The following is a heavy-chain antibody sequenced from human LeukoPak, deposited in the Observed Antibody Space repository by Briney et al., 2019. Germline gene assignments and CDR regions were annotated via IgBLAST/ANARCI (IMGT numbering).Heavy chain of an antibody. J-gene: IGHJ4*02. Sequence: GGSLRLSCAASGFPFSSYGIHWVRQAPGKGLEWVAVISSDGSNIYYGDSVQGRFIISRDNSINTVYLQMNSLRPEDTAVYYCAKARYGAGPFDYWGQGTLVTVSS. V-gene: IGHV3-30*18. CDR3: AKARYGAGPFDY. CDR2: ISSDGSNI. D-gene: IGHD1-14*01. CDR1: GFPFSSYG.